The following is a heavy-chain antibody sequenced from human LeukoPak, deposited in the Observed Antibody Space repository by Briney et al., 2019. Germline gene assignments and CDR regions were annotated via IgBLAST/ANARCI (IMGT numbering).Heavy chain of an antibody. D-gene: IGHD2-15*01. J-gene: IGHJ5*02. CDR3: ARGYCSGGTCYLVESWLDP. V-gene: IGHV1-2*06. Sequence: GASVKVSCKASGYTFTSYDIYWVRQAPGQGLEWMGRINPNSGGTDYAQNFQGRVTMTRDTSISTAYMELSRLRSDDTAVYYCARGYCSGGTCYLVESWLDPWGQGTLVTVSS. CDR1: GYTFTSYD. CDR2: INPNSGGT.